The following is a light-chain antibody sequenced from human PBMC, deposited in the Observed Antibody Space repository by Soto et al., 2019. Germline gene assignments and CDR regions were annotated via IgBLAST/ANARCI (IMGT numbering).Light chain of an antibody. CDR1: ENVRTF. Sequence: EVDLTQPPATLSLSPGERATLSCRASENVRTFVDWYQQKPGQAPRLLIHGASNRATGIPARFSGSGSETEFTLTISSLQPEDFAIYYCHQYNNWPSWTFGQGTKVDI. J-gene: IGKJ1*01. V-gene: IGKV3-11*01. CDR2: GAS. CDR3: HQYNNWPSWT.